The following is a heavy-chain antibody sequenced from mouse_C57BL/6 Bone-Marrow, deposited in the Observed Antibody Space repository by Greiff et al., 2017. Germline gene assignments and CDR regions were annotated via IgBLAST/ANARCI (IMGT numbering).Heavy chain of an antibody. D-gene: IGHD2-1*01. CDR1: GYTFTSYW. V-gene: IGHV1-59*01. CDR3: ARRRGNLYYYAMDY. J-gene: IGHJ4*01. CDR2: IDPSDSYT. Sequence: QVQLQQPGAELVRPGTSVKLSCKASGYTFTSYWMHWVKQRPGHGLEWIGVIDPSDSYTNYNQKFKGKATLTVDTSSSTAYMQLRSLTSEDSAVYYCARRRGNLYYYAMDYWGQGTSVTVSS.